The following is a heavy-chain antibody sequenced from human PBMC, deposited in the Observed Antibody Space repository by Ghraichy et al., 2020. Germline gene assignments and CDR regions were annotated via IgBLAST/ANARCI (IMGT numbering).Heavy chain of an antibody. V-gene: IGHV4-59*01. J-gene: IGHJ4*02. Sequence: IGYIYSSGTTNYKPSFKSRVTISVDSSKNQFSLKLTSVTAADTAVYYCARVRRGYTYGAFDNSGQGTRVTVS. D-gene: IGHD5-18*01. CDR2: IYSSGTT. CDR3: ARVRRGYTYGAFDN.